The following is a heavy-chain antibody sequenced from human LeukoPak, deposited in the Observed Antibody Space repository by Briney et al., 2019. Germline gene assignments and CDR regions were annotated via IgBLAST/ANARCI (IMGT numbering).Heavy chain of an antibody. Sequence: SETLSLTCTVSGGSISSGDYYWSWIRQPPGKGLEWIGYIYYSGSTYYNPSLKSRVTISVDTSKNQFSLKLNSVTAADTAVYYCARGLGRYCSSTRCYPIWGRGTMVTVSS. V-gene: IGHV4-30-4*01. D-gene: IGHD2-2*01. CDR3: ARGLGRYCSSTRCYPI. CDR2: IYYSGST. J-gene: IGHJ3*02. CDR1: GGSISSGDYY.